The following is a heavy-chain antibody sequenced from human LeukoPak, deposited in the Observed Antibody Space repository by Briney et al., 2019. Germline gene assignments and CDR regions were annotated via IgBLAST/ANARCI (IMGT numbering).Heavy chain of an antibody. D-gene: IGHD2/OR15-2a*01. CDR1: GFTFSSYA. CDR3: ARESMALENDI. J-gene: IGHJ3*02. CDR2: ISGSGGST. Sequence: GGSLRLSCAASGFTFSSYAMSWVRQAPGKGLEWVSAISGSGGSTYYADSVKGRFTISRDNAKNSLYLQMNSLRAEDTALYYCARESMALENDIWGQGTMVTASS. V-gene: IGHV3-23*01.